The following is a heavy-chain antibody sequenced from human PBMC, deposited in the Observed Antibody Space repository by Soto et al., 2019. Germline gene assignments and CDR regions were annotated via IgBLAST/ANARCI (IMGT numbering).Heavy chain of an antibody. CDR3: ARHAGYGDYHLFDY. CDR2: IWYDGSNK. J-gene: IGHJ4*02. D-gene: IGHD4-17*01. V-gene: IGHV3-33*01. CDR1: GFTFSSYG. Sequence: QPGGSLRLSCAASGFTFSSYGMHWVRQAPGKGLEWVAVIWYDGSNKYYADSVKGRFTISRDNSKNTLYLQMNSLRAEDTAVYYCARHAGYGDYHLFDYWGQGTLVTVSS.